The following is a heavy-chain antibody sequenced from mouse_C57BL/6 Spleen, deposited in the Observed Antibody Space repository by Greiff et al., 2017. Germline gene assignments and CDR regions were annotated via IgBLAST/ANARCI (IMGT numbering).Heavy chain of an antibody. Sequence: QVQLQQSGAELVRPGSSVKLSCKASGYTFTSYWMHWVKQRPIQGLEWIGNIDPSDSETHYNQKFKDKATLTVDKSSSTAYMQLSSLTSEDSAVYYCARADYYGYDQGAAWFAYWGQGTLVTVSA. J-gene: IGHJ3*01. V-gene: IGHV1-52*01. CDR1: GYTFTSYW. CDR3: ARADYYGYDQGAAWFAY. CDR2: IDPSDSET. D-gene: IGHD2-2*01.